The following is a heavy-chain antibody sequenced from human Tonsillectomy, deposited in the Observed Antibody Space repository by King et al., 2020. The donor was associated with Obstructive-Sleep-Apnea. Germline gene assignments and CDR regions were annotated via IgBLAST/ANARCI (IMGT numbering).Heavy chain of an antibody. CDR1: GFSLSTGGVG. J-gene: IGHJ3*01. CDR2: IDWDDDK. V-gene: IGHV2-5*02. D-gene: IGHD5-12*01. CDR3: AHIFRTLPKRAYGGSARPTHGGPLGDAFDV. Sequence: TLKESCPTLVKPTQTLTLTCTFSGFSLSTGGVGVGCVRQPPGKALEWLALIDWDDDKRYSPSLKSMLTITKDTAKNQDVLRMTDMDPGDTATYYCAHIFRTLPKRAYGGSARPTHGGPLGDAFDVWGQGTMVTVAS.